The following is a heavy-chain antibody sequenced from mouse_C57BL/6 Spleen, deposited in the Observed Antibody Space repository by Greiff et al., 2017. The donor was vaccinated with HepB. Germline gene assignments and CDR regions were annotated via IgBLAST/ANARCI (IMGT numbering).Heavy chain of an antibody. CDR1: GYTFTDYE. J-gene: IGHJ1*03. D-gene: IGHD2-5*01. Sequence: QVQLQQSGAELVRPGASVTLSCKASGYTFTDYEMHWVKQTPVHGLEWIGAIDPETGGTAYNQKFKGKAILTAGKSSSTAYMELRSLTSEDSAVYYCTRSNYEGYWYFDVWGTGTTVTVSS. CDR3: TRSNYEGYWYFDV. V-gene: IGHV1-15*01. CDR2: IDPETGGT.